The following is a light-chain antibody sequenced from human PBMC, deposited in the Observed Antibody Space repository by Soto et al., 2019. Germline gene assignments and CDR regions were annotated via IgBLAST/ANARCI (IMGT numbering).Light chain of an antibody. CDR1: SNDIGLYNY. V-gene: IGLV2-14*01. J-gene: IGLJ2*01. Sequence: QSVLAQPASVSGSPGQSITISCTGTSNDIGLYNYVSWYQQHPGKAPKPIIYVVSSRPSGISNRFSASKSGNTASLTISGLQAEDEADYYCASYARGSTLVVFGGGTKVTVL. CDR2: VVS. CDR3: ASYARGSTLVV.